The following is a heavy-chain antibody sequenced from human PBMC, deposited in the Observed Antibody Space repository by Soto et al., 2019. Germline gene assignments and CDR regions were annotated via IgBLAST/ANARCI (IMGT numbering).Heavy chain of an antibody. V-gene: IGHV1-69*01. D-gene: IGHD2-15*01. CDR1: GGSFSDFA. J-gene: IGHJ4*02. Sequence: QVQLAQSGAEVRKPGSSVKVSCGASGGSFSDFAFSWVRQAPGQGLEWMGGIIPMFAASKYAQRFQDRVTITADESTNKVYLALSRLTSDDTATYYCARGGIVAVPAALSSYHDYTNYRFDSWGQGTLVTVSS. CDR2: IIPMFAAS. CDR3: ARGGIVAVPAALSSYHDYTNYRFDS.